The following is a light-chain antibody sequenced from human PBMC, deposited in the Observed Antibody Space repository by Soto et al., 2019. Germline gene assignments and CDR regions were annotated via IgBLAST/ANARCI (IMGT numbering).Light chain of an antibody. V-gene: IGKV3-11*01. J-gene: IGKJ5*01. Sequence: EIVLTQSPGTLSLSPGERATLSCRASQSVTTSLAWYQQKPGQAPRLLIFDASNRATGIPVRFSGSGSGTDFTLTISSLEPEDFAVYYCQQRSSWPPTFGQGTRLEIK. CDR2: DAS. CDR3: QQRSSWPPT. CDR1: QSVTTS.